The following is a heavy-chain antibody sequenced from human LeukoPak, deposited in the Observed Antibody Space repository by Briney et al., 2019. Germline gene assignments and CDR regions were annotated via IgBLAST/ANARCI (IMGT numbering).Heavy chain of an antibody. Sequence: ASVKVSCKASGYTFTCYYMHWVRQAPGQGLEWMGWINPNSGGTNYAQKFQGRVTMTRDTSISTAYMELSRLRSDDTAVYYCARVLKYYYDSSGYDDAFDIWGQGTMVTVSS. J-gene: IGHJ3*02. CDR3: ARVLKYYYDSSGYDDAFDI. D-gene: IGHD3-22*01. V-gene: IGHV1-2*02. CDR2: INPNSGGT. CDR1: GYTFTCYY.